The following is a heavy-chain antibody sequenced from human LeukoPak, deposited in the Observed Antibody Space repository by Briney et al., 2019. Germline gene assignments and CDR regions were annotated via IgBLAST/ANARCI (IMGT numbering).Heavy chain of an antibody. J-gene: IGHJ1*01. CDR1: GYMFSDYY. Sequence: GGSLRLSCAASGYMFSDYYMSWVRQAPGKGLEWVSVIYSGGSTYYADSVKGRFTISRDNSKNTLYLQMNSLRAEDTAVYYCAKSFSSWYGGYFQHWGQGTLVTVSS. CDR2: IYSGGST. D-gene: IGHD6-13*01. V-gene: IGHV3-66*01. CDR3: AKSFSSWYGGYFQH.